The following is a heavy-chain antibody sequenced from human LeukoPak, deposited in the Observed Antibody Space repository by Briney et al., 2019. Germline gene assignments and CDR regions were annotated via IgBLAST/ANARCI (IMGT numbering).Heavy chain of an antibody. CDR3: ARNHGSGWYVGEF. D-gene: IGHD6-19*01. J-gene: IGHJ4*02. Sequence: PGGSLRLSCAASGFTFSNYNMNWVRQAPGKGLEWVSYISSRSSAIYYADSVKGRFTISRDNAKNTLSLQMNSLRDEDTAVYFCARNHGSGWYVGEFWGQGILVTVSS. V-gene: IGHV3-48*02. CDR1: GFTFSNYN. CDR2: ISSRSSAI.